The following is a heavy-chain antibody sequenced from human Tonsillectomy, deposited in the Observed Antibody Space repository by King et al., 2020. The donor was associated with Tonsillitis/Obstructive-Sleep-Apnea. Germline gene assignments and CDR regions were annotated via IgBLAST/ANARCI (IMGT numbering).Heavy chain of an antibody. V-gene: IGHV5-51*01. CDR1: GYGFPSYW. CDR2: IYPGDSDT. D-gene: IGHD2-15*01. Sequence: FQLVQSGAEVKKPGESLRISCKGFGYGFPSYWIAWVRQMPGRGLEWMGIIYPGDSDTRYSPSFQGQVTISADKSIRTAYLQWNNLKPSDTAIYYCARPTGDCSGGNCYSADGGQGTLVTVSS. CDR3: ARPTGDCSGGNCYSAD. J-gene: IGHJ4*02.